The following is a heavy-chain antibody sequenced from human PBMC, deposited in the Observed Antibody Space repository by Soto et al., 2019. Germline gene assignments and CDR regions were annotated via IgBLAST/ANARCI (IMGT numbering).Heavy chain of an antibody. V-gene: IGHV4-31*03. J-gene: IGHJ4*02. Sequence: PSETLSLTCTFSGNSISTGAYYWSWLRQHPVKGLEWIGHIFYSGNTHYSPSLESRVTISVDTSKNQFSIKLTSVTVADTAVYYCAREGRSAAPQAGFDLWGQGTLVTVSS. CDR2: IFYSGNT. D-gene: IGHD3-10*01. CDR1: GNSISTGAYY. CDR3: AREGRSAAPQAGFDL.